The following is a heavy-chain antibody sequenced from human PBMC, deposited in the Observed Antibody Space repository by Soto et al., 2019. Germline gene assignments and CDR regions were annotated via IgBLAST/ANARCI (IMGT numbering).Heavy chain of an antibody. Sequence: QVQLQESGPGLVKPSQTLSLTCIVSGGSINSGGYYWSWIRQHPGKGLEWIGYIYYSGSTYYNPSLKSRVTISVDTSKNQFSLKLSSVTAADTAVYYCARGSVVAATLFDYWGQGTLVTVSS. CDR1: GGSINSGGYY. V-gene: IGHV4-31*03. CDR3: ARGSVVAATLFDY. J-gene: IGHJ4*02. D-gene: IGHD2-15*01. CDR2: IYYSGST.